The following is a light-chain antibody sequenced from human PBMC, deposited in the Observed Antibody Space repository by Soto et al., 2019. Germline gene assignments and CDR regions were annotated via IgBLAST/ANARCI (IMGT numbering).Light chain of an antibody. CDR2: EVT. CDR1: SSDVGDYNY. Sequence: QSVLTQPPSASGSPGQSVTISCTGTSSDVGDYNYVSWYQQHAGKAPKLVIYEVTKRPSGVPDRFSGSKSANTASLTVSGLQAEDGADYYFSSFASSNTWVFGGGTKLTVL. CDR3: SSFASSNTWV. J-gene: IGLJ3*02. V-gene: IGLV2-8*01.